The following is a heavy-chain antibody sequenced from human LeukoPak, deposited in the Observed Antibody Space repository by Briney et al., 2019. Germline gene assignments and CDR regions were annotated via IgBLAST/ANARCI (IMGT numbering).Heavy chain of an antibody. CDR1: GGSFSGYY. V-gene: IGHV4-34*01. D-gene: IGHD6-6*01. CDR2: INHSGST. J-gene: IGHJ4*02. Sequence: SETLSLTCAVYGGSFSGYYWSWIRQPPGKGLDWIGEINHSGSTNYNPSLKSRVTVSVDTSKNQFSLKLSSVTAADTAVYYCARLEQLTNYFDYWGQGTLVTVSS. CDR3: ARLEQLTNYFDY.